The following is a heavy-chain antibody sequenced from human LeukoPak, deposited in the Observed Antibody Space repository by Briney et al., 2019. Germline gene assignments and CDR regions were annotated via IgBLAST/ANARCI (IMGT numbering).Heavy chain of an antibody. CDR1: GFTFSSFE. Sequence: GGSLRLSCAASGFTFSSFEMNWIRQAPGKGLEWVSYISSSGSSVYYADSVKGRFTISRDNAKNSVYLQMNSLRAKDTAVYYCVRDLKATYWGQGTLVTVSS. D-gene: IGHD5-12*01. CDR3: VRDLKATY. V-gene: IGHV3-48*03. J-gene: IGHJ4*02. CDR2: ISSSGSSV.